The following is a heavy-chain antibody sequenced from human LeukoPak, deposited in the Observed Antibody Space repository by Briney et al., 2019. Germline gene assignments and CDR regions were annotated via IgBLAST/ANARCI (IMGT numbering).Heavy chain of an antibody. V-gene: IGHV4-34*01. D-gene: IGHD3-22*01. CDR1: GGSFSGYY. CDR2: INHSGST. Sequence: SETLSLTCAVYGGSFSGYYWSWIRQPPGKGLEWIGEINHSGSTNYNPSLKSRVTISVDTSKNQFSLKLSSVTAADTAVYYCASAYDNSGYYGGDYWGQGTLVTVSS. J-gene: IGHJ4*02. CDR3: ASAYDNSGYYGGDY.